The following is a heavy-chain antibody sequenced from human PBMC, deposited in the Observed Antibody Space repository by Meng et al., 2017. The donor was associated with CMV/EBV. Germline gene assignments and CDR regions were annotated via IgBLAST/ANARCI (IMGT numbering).Heavy chain of an antibody. CDR1: GCTFSSYA. Sequence: SVKVSCKASGCTFSSYAIRWVRQAPGQGLEWMGGIIPIFGTANYAQKFQGRVTITTDESTITAYMELSSLRSEDTAVYYWASFYYCSSTSCYTEHYYYYGIDVWGQGTTVTVSS. CDR2: IIPIFGTA. CDR3: ASFYYCSSTSCYTEHYYYYGIDV. J-gene: IGHJ6*02. D-gene: IGHD2-2*02. V-gene: IGHV1-69*05.